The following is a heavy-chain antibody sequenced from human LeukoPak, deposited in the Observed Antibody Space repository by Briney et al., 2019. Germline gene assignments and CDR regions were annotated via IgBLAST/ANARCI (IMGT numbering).Heavy chain of an antibody. CDR3: ARLRRETRVFDY. D-gene: IGHD4-17*01. V-gene: IGHV4-39*01. CDR2: IYYSGST. Sequence: KTSETLSLTCTVSGDSITSSSYYWGWIRQPPGKGLEWIGNIYYSGSTYYNPSLKSRVTISVDTSRNHFSLKLSAFTPPDTPVIYCARLRRETRVFDYWGQGTLVTVSS. CDR1: GDSITSSSYY. J-gene: IGHJ4*02.